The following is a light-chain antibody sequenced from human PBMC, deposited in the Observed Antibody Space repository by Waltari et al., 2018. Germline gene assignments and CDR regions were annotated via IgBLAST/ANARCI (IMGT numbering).Light chain of an antibody. V-gene: IGLV1-51*01. J-gene: IGLJ2*01. CDR3: GTWDSSMSVGV. Sequence: QSVLTQPPSVSAASGQKVNISCSGSSPNIGKNYLSWYQQFPGTAPKLLIYEDDKRPSVISGRFSGSKSGTSATLDIHGLQTGDEADYYCGTWDSSMSVGVLGGGTKVTVL. CDR2: EDD. CDR1: SPNIGKNY.